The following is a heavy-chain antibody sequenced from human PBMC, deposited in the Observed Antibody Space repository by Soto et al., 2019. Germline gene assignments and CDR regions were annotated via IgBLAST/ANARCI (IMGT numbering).Heavy chain of an antibody. CDR2: ISGSGGTI. V-gene: IGHV3-48*02. CDR3: ARETGLRSSGWSYYFDF. J-gene: IGHJ4*02. CDR1: GFTLSSYS. Sequence: VQLVESGGGMVQPGGSLRVSCAASGFTLSSYSMHWVRQAPVKELEGVSYISGSGGTIYYADAVKGRFTISRDNAKNSLSVQMNSLRDEDTAVYFCARETGLRSSGWSYYFDFWGQGTRVTVSS. D-gene: IGHD6-19*01.